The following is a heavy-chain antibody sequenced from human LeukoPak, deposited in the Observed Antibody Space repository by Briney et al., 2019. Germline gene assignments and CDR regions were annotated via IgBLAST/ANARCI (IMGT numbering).Heavy chain of an antibody. D-gene: IGHD6-13*01. CDR1: GFTFSRYW. V-gene: IGHV3-7*01. CDR3: ARDFSEYSSSWYKAPYYYYYGMDV. CDR2: IKQDGSEK. Sequence: GGSLRLSCAASGFTFSRYWMSWVRQAPGKGLEWVANIKQDGSEKYYVDSVKGRFTISRDNAKKSLYLQMNSLRAEDTAVYYCARDFSEYSSSWYKAPYYYYYGMDVWGQGTTVTVSS. J-gene: IGHJ6*02.